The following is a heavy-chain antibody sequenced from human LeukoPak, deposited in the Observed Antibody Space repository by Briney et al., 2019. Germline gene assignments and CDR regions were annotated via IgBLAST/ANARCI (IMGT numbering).Heavy chain of an antibody. CDR3: ARLPE. Sequence: GGSLRLSCAASGFTFSSSWMHWVRQAPGKGLVWVSRITRDGSSTTYADSVKGRFTISRDNSKNTLYLQMNSLRAEDTAVYYCARLPEWGQGTLVTVSS. CDR2: ITRDGSST. V-gene: IGHV3-74*01. J-gene: IGHJ4*02. CDR1: GFTFSSSW.